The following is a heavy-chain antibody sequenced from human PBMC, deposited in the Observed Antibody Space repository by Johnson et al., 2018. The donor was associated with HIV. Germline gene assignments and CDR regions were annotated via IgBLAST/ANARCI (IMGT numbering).Heavy chain of an antibody. D-gene: IGHD3-3*02. Sequence: QVQLVESGGGVVQPGGSLRLSCAASGFTFSTYAMHWVRQAPGKGLEWVAVISYDGSNKYYADSVKGRFTISRDNSKNTLYLQMNSLRLEDTAGYYCVRGGGQPFLEWLLVGGGFDMWGQGTMVTVSS. CDR3: VRGGGQPFLEWLLVGGGFDM. V-gene: IGHV3-30*04. CDR2: ISYDGSNK. J-gene: IGHJ3*02. CDR1: GFTFSTYA.